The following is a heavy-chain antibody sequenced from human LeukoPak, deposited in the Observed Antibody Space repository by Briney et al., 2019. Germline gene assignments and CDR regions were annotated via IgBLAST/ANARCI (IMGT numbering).Heavy chain of an antibody. J-gene: IGHJ4*02. CDR3: ARDGRYDFWSGYPLDY. V-gene: IGHV3-7*01. CDR1: GFTFSSYW. Sequence: GGSLRLSCAASGFTFSSYWMSWVCQAPGKGLEWVANMKQDGSEKYYVDSVKGRFTISRDNAKNSLYLQMNSLRAEDTAVYYCARDGRYDFWSGYPLDYWGQGTLVTVSS. D-gene: IGHD3-3*01. CDR2: MKQDGSEK.